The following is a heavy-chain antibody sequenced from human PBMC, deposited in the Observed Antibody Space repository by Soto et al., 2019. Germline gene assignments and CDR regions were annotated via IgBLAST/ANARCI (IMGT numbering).Heavy chain of an antibody. CDR1: GGSISSYY. J-gene: IGHJ4*02. CDR2: IYYSGST. D-gene: IGHD3-22*01. V-gene: IGHV4-59*01. Sequence: SETLSLTCTVSGGSISSYYWSWIRQPPGKGLEWIGYIYYSGSTNYNPSLKSRVTISVDTSKNQFSLKLSSVTAADTAVYYCARGEHDSSGSNFDYWGQGTLVTVSS. CDR3: ARGEHDSSGSNFDY.